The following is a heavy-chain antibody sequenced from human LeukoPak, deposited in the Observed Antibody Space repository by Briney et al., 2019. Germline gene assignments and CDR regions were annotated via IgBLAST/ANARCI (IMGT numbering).Heavy chain of an antibody. CDR1: GYTFTSQW. V-gene: IGHV5-51*01. CDR3: ARLNGYIDS. CDR2: VFPRDSDT. J-gene: IGHJ5*01. Sequence: GESLKISWAGCGYTFTSQWIGWVRQMPGKGLEWMGIVFPRDSDTRYSPSFQGRVTISVDKSINSAYLQWTSLKASDTAIYYCARLNGYIDSWGQGTQVTVSS. D-gene: IGHD5-24*01.